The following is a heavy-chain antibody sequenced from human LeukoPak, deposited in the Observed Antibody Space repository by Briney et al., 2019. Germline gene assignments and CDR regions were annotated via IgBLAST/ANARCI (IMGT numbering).Heavy chain of an antibody. D-gene: IGHD4-23*01. J-gene: IGHJ4*02. V-gene: IGHV3-48*04. Sequence: GGSLRLSCAASGFTFSSYSMNWVRQAPGKGLEWVSYISSSSSSIYYADSVKGRFTISRDNAKNSVYLQMNSLRAEDTAVYYCASLSLRWSDYWGQGTLVTVSS. CDR2: ISSSSSSI. CDR1: GFTFSSYS. CDR3: ASLSLRWSDY.